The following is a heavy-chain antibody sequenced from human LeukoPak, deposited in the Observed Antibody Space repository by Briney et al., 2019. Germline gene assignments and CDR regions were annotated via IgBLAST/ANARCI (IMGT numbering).Heavy chain of an antibody. CDR3: AREWLVQGDY. J-gene: IGHJ4*02. Sequence: PGGSLRLSCAASGFTFSSYSMNWVRQAPGKGLEWVSYISSSSTIYYADSVKGRFTISRDNAKNSLYLQMNSLRAEDTAVYYCAREWLVQGDYWGQGTLVTVSS. CDR1: GFTFSSYS. V-gene: IGHV3-48*01. CDR2: ISSSSTI. D-gene: IGHD6-19*01.